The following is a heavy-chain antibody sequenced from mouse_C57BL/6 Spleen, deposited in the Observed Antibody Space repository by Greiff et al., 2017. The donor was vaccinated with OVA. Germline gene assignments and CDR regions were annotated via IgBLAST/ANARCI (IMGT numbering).Heavy chain of an antibody. Sequence: QVHVKQPGAELVKPGASVKLSCKASGYTFTSYWMHWVKQRPGQGLEWIGMIHPNSGSTNYNEKFKSKATLTVDKSSSTAYMQLSSLTSEDSAVYYCARLLGFAYWGQGTLVTVSA. CDR1: GYTFTSYW. V-gene: IGHV1-64*01. CDR2: IHPNSGST. J-gene: IGHJ3*01. CDR3: ARLLGFAY. D-gene: IGHD2-10*02.